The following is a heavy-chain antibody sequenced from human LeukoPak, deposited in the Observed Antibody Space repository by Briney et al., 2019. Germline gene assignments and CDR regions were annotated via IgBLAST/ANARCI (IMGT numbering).Heavy chain of an antibody. CDR2: ISYDGSHK. J-gene: IGHJ6*04. CDR1: GLIFSAYG. V-gene: IGHV3-30*18. Sequence: GKSLRLSCAASGLIFSAYGMHWVRQAPGKGLEWVAIISYDGSHKYYTDSVKGRFTISRDNSNDTLYLQMNSLIAQDTAVYYCANADSGNDRADHYYGLDVWGKGTTVTVSS. CDR3: ANADSGNDRADHYYGLDV. D-gene: IGHD5-12*01.